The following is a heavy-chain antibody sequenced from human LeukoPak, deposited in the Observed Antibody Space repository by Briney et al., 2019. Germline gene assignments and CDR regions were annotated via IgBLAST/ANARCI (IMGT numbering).Heavy chain of an antibody. CDR1: GVSFSGYY. D-gene: IGHD3-10*01. J-gene: IGHJ6*04. CDR2: INHSGST. V-gene: IGHV4-34*01. CDR3: ARRYGSGSYYYYYGMDV. Sequence: SETLSLTCAVYGVSFSGYYWSWIRQPPGKGLEWIGEINHSGSTNYNPSLKSRVTISVDTSNNQSSLKLSSVTAADTAVYYCARRYGSGSYYYYYGMDVWGKGTTVTVSS.